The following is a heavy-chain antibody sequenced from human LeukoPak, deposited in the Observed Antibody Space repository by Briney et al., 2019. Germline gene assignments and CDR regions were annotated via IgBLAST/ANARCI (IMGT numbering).Heavy chain of an antibody. CDR1: GGTFSSYA. D-gene: IGHD3-22*01. CDR3: ARVAMIAPGGWFDP. J-gene: IGHJ5*02. V-gene: IGHV1-69*04. CDR2: IIPILGIA. Sequence: PVKVSCKASGGTFSSYAISWVRQAPGQGLEWMGRIIPILGIANYAQKFQGRVTITADKSTSTAYMELSSLRSEDTAVYYCARVAMIAPGGWFDPWGQGTLVTVSS.